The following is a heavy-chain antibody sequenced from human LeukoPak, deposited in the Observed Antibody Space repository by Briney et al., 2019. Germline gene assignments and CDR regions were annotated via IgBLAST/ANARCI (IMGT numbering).Heavy chain of an antibody. J-gene: IGHJ5*02. CDR2: IYYSGST. Sequence: ASETLSLTCTVSGGSISSYYWSWIRQPPGKGLEWIGYIYYSGSTNYNPSLKSRVTISLDTSKNQFSLKLSSVTAADTAVYYCARQIVVVPAALYWFDPWGQGTLVTVSS. V-gene: IGHV4-59*08. CDR1: GGSISSYY. CDR3: ARQIVVVPAALYWFDP. D-gene: IGHD2-15*01.